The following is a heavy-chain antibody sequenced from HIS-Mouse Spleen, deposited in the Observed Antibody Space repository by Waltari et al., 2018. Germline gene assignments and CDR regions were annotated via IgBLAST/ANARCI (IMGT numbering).Heavy chain of an antibody. CDR2: ISYDGSNK. CDR3: AREDTSSGWYDFDY. Sequence: QVQLVESGGGVVQPGRSLRLSCAASGFTFSSYAMHWVRQAPGKGLGWVAVISYDGSNKYYADSVKGRFTISRDNSKNTLYLQMNSLRAEDTAVYYCAREDTSSGWYDFDYWGQGTLVTVSS. V-gene: IGHV3-30-3*01. D-gene: IGHD6-19*01. J-gene: IGHJ4*02. CDR1: GFTFSSYA.